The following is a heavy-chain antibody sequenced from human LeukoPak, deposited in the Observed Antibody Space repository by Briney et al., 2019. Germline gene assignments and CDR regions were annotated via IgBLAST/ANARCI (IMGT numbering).Heavy chain of an antibody. J-gene: IGHJ3*02. Sequence: GGSLRLSCAASGFNFSSYAMHWVRQAPGKGLEWVTIISYDGTNKYYADSVKGRFTISRDNSKNTLFLQMNSLRAEDTAVYYCARSNYYDSRSWGFDIWGQGTMVTVSS. CDR1: GFNFSSYA. V-gene: IGHV3-30*04. D-gene: IGHD3-22*01. CDR2: ISYDGTNK. CDR3: ARSNYYDSRSWGFDI.